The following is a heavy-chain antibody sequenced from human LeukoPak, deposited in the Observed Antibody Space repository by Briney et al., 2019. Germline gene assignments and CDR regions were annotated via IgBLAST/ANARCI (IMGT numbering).Heavy chain of an antibody. D-gene: IGHD3/OR15-3a*01. CDR1: GGSISSGSYY. CDR2: INHSGST. CDR3: ARGYKPIWFLDPNFDY. J-gene: IGHJ4*02. V-gene: IGHV4-39*07. Sequence: PSETLSLTCTVSGGSISSGSYYWSWIRQPPGKGLEWIGEINHSGSTNYNPSLKSRVTISVDTSKNQFSLKLSSVTAADTAVYYCARGYKPIWFLDPNFDYWGQGTLVTVSS.